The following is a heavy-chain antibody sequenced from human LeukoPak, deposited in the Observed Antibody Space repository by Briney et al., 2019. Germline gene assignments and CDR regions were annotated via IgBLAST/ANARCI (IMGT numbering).Heavy chain of an antibody. CDR3: AREGAAAGTGYWFDP. Sequence: PGGSLRLSCAASGFTSSSYGMHWVRQAPGKGLEWVAVIWYDGSNKYYADSVKGRFTISRDNSKNTLYLQMNSLRAEDTAVYYCAREGAAAGTGYWFDPWGQGTLVTVSS. CDR1: GFTSSSYG. CDR2: IWYDGSNK. V-gene: IGHV3-33*01. J-gene: IGHJ5*02. D-gene: IGHD6-13*01.